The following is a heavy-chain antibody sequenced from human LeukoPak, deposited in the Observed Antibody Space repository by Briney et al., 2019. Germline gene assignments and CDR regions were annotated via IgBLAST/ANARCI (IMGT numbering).Heavy chain of an antibody. J-gene: IGHJ6*03. Sequence: AGSLRLSCAASGFIFSSYWMHWVRHAPGKGLAWVSRINTDGSSTSYADSVKGRFTISRDNAKNSLYLQMNSLGPEDTAVYYCARDPYSGNYGNYYYYYMDVWGKGTTVTISS. CDR2: INTDGSST. V-gene: IGHV3-74*01. D-gene: IGHD1-26*01. CDR3: ARDPYSGNYGNYYYYYMDV. CDR1: GFIFSSYW.